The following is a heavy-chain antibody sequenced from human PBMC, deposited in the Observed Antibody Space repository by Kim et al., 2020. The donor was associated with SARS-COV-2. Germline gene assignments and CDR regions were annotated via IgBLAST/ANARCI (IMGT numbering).Heavy chain of an antibody. J-gene: IGHJ5*02. Sequence: GSLKISCQGSGYKFTSSWIAWGRQTPAKGLEWMAIFYPGDSETRYSPSFQGRVTISADKFNNTVYLQWSSLKASDSAMYYCARQADYYDTWGVGTQVTV. CDR2: FYPGDSET. V-gene: IGHV5-51*01. CDR1: GYKFTSSW. D-gene: IGHD3-10*01. CDR3: ARQADYYDT.